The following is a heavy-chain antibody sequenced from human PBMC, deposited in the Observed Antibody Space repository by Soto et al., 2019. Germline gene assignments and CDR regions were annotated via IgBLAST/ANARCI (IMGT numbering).Heavy chain of an antibody. CDR2: IIPILGIA. J-gene: IGHJ6*02. CDR1: GGTFSSYT. V-gene: IGHV1-69*02. Sequence: QVQLVQSGAEVKKPGSSVKVSCKASGGTFSSYTISWVRQAPGQGLEWMGRIIPILGIANYAQKFQGRVTITADKSTSTAYMELRRLRSEDTAVYYCARWTPVVPLPYGMDVWGQGTTVTVSS. D-gene: IGHD4-17*01. CDR3: ARWTPVVPLPYGMDV.